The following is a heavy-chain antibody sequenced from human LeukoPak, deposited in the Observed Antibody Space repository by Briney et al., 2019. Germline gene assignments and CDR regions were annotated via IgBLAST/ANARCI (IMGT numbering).Heavy chain of an antibody. V-gene: IGHV1-24*01. D-gene: IGHD6-19*01. CDR2: FDPEDGET. CDR3: ATLAPTRYSSGWYLSCFDC. CDR1: GYTLTELS. Sequence: ASVKVSCKVSGYTLTELSMHWVRQAPGKGLEWMGGFDPEDGETIYAQRFQGRVTTTEDTSTDTAYMELSSLRSEDTAMYYCATLAPTRYSSGWYLSCFDCWGQGTLVTVST. J-gene: IGHJ4*02.